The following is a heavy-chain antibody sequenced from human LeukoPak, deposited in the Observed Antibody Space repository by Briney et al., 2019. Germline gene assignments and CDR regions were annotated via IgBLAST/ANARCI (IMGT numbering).Heavy chain of an antibody. CDR3: ARALYSSSWYMSNYYYYYYMDV. CDR2: IYTSGST. Sequence: PSETLSLTCTVSGGSISSGSYYWSWIRQPAGKGLEWIGRIYTSGSTNYNPSLKSRVTISVDTSKNQFSLKLSSVTAADTAVYYCARALYSSSWYMSNYYYYYYMDVWGKGTTVTISS. CDR1: GGSISSGSYY. J-gene: IGHJ6*03. V-gene: IGHV4-61*02. D-gene: IGHD6-13*01.